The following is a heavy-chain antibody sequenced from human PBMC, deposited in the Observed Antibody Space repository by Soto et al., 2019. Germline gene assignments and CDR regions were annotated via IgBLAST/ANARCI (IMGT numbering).Heavy chain of an antibody. CDR2: INYSGST. Sequence: PSETLSLTYTVSGVSISSSPYYWGWIRQPPGKGLEWIGSINYSGSTYYNPSLKSRLTLSVDTSKNQFSLRVTSVTAADTALYYCSRRAPEGFDPWGQGTLVTVSS. V-gene: IGHV4-39*01. CDR1: GVSISSSPYY. J-gene: IGHJ5*02. CDR3: SRRAPEGFDP.